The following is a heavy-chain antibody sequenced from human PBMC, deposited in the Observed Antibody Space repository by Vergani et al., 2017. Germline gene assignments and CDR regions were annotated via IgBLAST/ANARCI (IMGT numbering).Heavy chain of an antibody. V-gene: IGHV5-51*01. D-gene: IGHD1-1*01. J-gene: IGHJ4*02. CDR1: EYSFGNYW. Sequence: EVELVQSGPEMRKPGESLKISCKGSEYSFGNYWIGWVRQMPGKGLEWMGIIYPAYSDTSYSPSFQGQVTISADKSISTAFLQWDSLKASDTALYYCARHTTYRDSWGQGTLVTVPS. CDR2: IYPAYSDT. CDR3: ARHTTYRDS.